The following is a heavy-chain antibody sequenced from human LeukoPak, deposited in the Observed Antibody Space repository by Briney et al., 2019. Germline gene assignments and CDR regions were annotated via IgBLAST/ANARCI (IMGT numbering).Heavy chain of an antibody. CDR3: ARMLRKEIWFDP. CDR2: INHNSGGT. D-gene: IGHD5-24*01. Sequence: PGGSLRLSCAASGFTFSSYAMHWVRQAPGQGLEWMGLINHNSGGTNYAQKFQGRVTMTRDTSISTAYMELSRLRSDDTAVYYCARMLRKEIWFDPWGQGTLVTVSS. V-gene: IGHV1-2*02. J-gene: IGHJ5*02. CDR1: GFTFSSYA.